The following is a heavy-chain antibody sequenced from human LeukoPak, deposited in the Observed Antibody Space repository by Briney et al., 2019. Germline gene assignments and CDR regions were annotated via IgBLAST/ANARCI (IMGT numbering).Heavy chain of an antibody. D-gene: IGHD6-13*01. CDR1: GYTFTIHH. CDR2: INTNSGGT. Sequence: ASVKVSRKASGYTFTIHHIQWVRQAPGQGLEWMGWINTNSGGTTYSQKFQGRITMTRDPSITTAYIELSSLRSDDTAVYYCARDYSTSSWDNWGQGTLVTVSS. V-gene: IGHV1-2*02. CDR3: ARDYSTSSWDN. J-gene: IGHJ4*02.